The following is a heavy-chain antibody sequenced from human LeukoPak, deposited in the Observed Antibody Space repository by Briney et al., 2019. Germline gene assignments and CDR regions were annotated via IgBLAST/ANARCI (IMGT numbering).Heavy chain of an antibody. D-gene: IGHD1-26*01. CDR3: ARRRIGVGATRPFDY. CDR1: GGSFSGYY. J-gene: IGHJ4*02. Sequence: SETLSLTCAVYGGSFSGYYWSWIRQPPGKGLEWIGEINHSGTTNYNSSLKSRVTISVDTSKNQFSLKLSSVTAADTAVYYCARRRIGVGATRPFDYWGQGTLVTVSS. V-gene: IGHV4-34*01. CDR2: INHSGTT.